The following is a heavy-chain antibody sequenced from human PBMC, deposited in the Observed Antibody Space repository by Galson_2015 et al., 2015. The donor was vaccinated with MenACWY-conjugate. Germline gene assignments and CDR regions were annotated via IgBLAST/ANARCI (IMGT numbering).Heavy chain of an antibody. CDR1: GFTFSSYA. CDR2: ISGSGGST. D-gene: IGHD3-16*01. Sequence: SLRLSCAASGFTFSSYAMSWVRQAPGKGLERVSAISGSGGSTYYADSVKGRFTISRGNSKNTLYLQMNSLRAEDTAVYYCAKEWGKIRYFDDWGQGTLVTVSS. J-gene: IGHJ4*02. V-gene: IGHV3-23*01. CDR3: AKEWGKIRYFDD.